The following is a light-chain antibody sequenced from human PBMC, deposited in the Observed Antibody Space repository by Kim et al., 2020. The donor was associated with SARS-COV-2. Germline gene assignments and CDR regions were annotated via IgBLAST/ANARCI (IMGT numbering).Light chain of an antibody. V-gene: IGLV3-21*04. J-gene: IGLJ1*01. CDR2: YDS. Sequence: LTQPPSVSVAPGKTARITCGGNNTGSKSVHWYQQKPGQAPVLVIYYDSDRPSGLPERFSGSNSGNTATLTISRVEAGDEADYYCQVWDTSSDHPYV. CDR1: NTGSKS. CDR3: QVWDTSSDHPYV.